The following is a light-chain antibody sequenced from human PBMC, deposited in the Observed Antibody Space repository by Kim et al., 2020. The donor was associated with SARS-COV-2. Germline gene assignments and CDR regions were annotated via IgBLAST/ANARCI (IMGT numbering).Light chain of an antibody. CDR2: DVS. CDR3: SSYTTASTK. V-gene: IGLV2-14*04. Sequence: PGQSITISCSGTSIDVDTYNYVSWYQQHPGKAPKLMIYDVSRRPSGVSNRFSGSKSGNTASLTISGLQAEDEADYYCSSYTTASTKFGGGTQLTVL. CDR1: SIDVDTYNY. J-gene: IGLJ2*01.